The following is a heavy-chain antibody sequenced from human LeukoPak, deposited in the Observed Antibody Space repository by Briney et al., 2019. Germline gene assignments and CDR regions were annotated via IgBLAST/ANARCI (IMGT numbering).Heavy chain of an antibody. V-gene: IGHV3-30*02. Sequence: GGSLRLSCAASGFTFSSYSMNWVRQAPGKGLEWVAFIRYDGSNKYYADSVKGRFTISRDNSKNTLYLQMNSLRAEDTAVYYCAKEGDYYGSGSYPHYYYYYMDVWGKGTTVTISS. D-gene: IGHD3-10*01. J-gene: IGHJ6*03. CDR3: AKEGDYYGSGSYPHYYYYYMDV. CDR2: IRYDGSNK. CDR1: GFTFSSYS.